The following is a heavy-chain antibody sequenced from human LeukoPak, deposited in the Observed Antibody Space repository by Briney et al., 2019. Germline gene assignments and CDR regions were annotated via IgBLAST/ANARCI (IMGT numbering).Heavy chain of an antibody. CDR1: GFTFSSYG. CDR2: ISGSGGST. CDR3: AKDPLTIFGVVRNSGDY. V-gene: IGHV3-23*01. D-gene: IGHD3-3*01. Sequence: GGSLKLSCAASGFTFSSYGMNWVRQAPGKGLEWVSAISGSGGSTYYADSVKGRFTISRDNSKNTLYLQMNSLRAEDTAVYYCAKDPLTIFGVVRNSGDYWGQGTLVTVSS. J-gene: IGHJ4*02.